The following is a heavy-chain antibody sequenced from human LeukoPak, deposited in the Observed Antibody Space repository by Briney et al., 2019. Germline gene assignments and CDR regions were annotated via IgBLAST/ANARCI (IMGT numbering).Heavy chain of an antibody. D-gene: IGHD3-10*01. CDR3: VQDHESSSARLRPNVFVI. J-gene: IGHJ3*02. CDR1: GLTFSNYA. V-gene: IGHV3-23*01. Sequence: PGGSLRLSCEASGLTFSNYAFNWVRQAPGKGLEWVSAISGSGTTTYYADSVTGRFTISRDNSRSTLYLQMNSLRAEDTAEYYCVQDHESSSARLRPNVFVIWGRRAMVIVSS. CDR2: ISGSGTTT.